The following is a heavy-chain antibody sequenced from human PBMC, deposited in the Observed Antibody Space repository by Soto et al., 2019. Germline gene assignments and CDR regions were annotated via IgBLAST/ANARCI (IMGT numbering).Heavy chain of an antibody. CDR2: IYSGGST. CDR3: ARDRYDFWSGYYYYYYYYMDV. V-gene: IGHV3-66*01. Sequence: GGSLRLSCAASGFTFSSYAMHWVRQAPGKGLGWVSVIYSGGSTYYADSVKGRFTISRDNSKNTLYLQMNSLRAEDTAVYYCARDRYDFWSGYYYYYYYYMDVWGKGTTVTVSS. D-gene: IGHD3-3*01. J-gene: IGHJ6*03. CDR1: GFTFSSYA.